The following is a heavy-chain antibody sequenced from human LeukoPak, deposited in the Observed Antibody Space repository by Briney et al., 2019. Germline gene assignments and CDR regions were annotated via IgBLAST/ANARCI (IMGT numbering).Heavy chain of an antibody. D-gene: IGHD1-26*01. Sequence: KTSETLSLTCTVSGGSISSGGYYWSWIRQPPGKGLEWIGYIYHSGSTYYNPSLKSRVTISVDRSKNQFSLKLSSVTAADTAVYYCARVVVGATLYDYWGQGTLVTVSS. CDR2: IYHSGST. CDR1: GGSISSGGYY. V-gene: IGHV4-30-2*01. CDR3: ARVVVGATLYDY. J-gene: IGHJ4*02.